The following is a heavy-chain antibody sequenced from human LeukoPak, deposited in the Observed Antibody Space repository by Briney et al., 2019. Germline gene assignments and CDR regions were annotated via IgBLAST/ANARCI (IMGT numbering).Heavy chain of an antibody. V-gene: IGHV5-51*01. D-gene: IGHD3-3*01. J-gene: IGHJ4*02. Sequence: GESLKISCKGSGYSFTSYWIGWVRQMPGKGLEWMGIIYPGDSDTRYSPSFQGQVTISADKSISTAYLQWSSLKASDTAMYYCARQPYYDFWSGYYPSYFDYWGQETLVTVSS. CDR3: ARQPYYDFWSGYYPSYFDY. CDR2: IYPGDSDT. CDR1: GYSFTSYW.